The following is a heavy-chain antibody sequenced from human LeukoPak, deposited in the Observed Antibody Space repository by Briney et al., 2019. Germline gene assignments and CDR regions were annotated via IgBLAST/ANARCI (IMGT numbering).Heavy chain of an antibody. J-gene: IGHJ5*02. CDR1: GFTFSDYT. CDR2: ISSSSSDI. CDR3: AANPTVYNWFDP. V-gene: IGHV3-21*01. Sequence: GGSLRLSCAASGFTFSDYTMNWVRQAPGKGLEWVSSISSSSSDIYYADSVKGRFTISRDNAKKSLSLQMNSLRAEDRAVYYCAANPTVYNWFDPWGQGTLVTDSS.